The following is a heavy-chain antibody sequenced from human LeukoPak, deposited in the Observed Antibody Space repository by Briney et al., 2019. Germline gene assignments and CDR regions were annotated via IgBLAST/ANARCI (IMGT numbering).Heavy chain of an antibody. CDR3: ARVGIRTLFLVFFDY. CDR1: GFTFSSYS. CDR2: ISSSSGYI. Sequence: PRGSLRLSCAASGFTFSSYSMNWVRQAPGKGLEWVSSISSSSGYIYYADSVKGRFTVSRDNTKNSLYLQMNSLRAEDTAVYSCARVGIRTLFLVFFDYWGKGTLVTVSS. D-gene: IGHD3-3*01. V-gene: IGHV3-21*01. J-gene: IGHJ4*02.